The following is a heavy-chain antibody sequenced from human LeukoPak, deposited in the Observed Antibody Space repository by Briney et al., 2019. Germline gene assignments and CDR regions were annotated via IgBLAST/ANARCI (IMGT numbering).Heavy chain of an antibody. CDR2: ISWNSGSI. V-gene: IGHV3-9*03. CDR3: AKDFGSYYDSYYFDY. Sequence: GRSLRLSCAASGFTFDDYAMHWVRPAPGKGLEWVSGISWNSGSIGYADSVKGRFTISRDNAKNSLYLQMNSLRAEDMALYYCAKDFGSYYDSYYFDYWGQGTLVTVSS. D-gene: IGHD3-22*01. J-gene: IGHJ4*02. CDR1: GFTFDDYA.